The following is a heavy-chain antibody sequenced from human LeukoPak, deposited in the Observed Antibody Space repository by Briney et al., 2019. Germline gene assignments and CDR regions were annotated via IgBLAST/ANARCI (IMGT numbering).Heavy chain of an antibody. CDR3: ARLLAYCGGDCYVLDY. V-gene: IGHV4-59*08. Sequence: SETLSLTCTVSGGSISTYYWSWIRQPPGKGLEWIGYIYSSGSTNYNPSLKSRVTISVDTSKNQFSLKLSSVTAADTAVYYCARLLAYCGGDCYVLDYWGQGTLVTVSS. CDR1: GGSISTYY. CDR2: IYSSGST. D-gene: IGHD2-21*02. J-gene: IGHJ4*02.